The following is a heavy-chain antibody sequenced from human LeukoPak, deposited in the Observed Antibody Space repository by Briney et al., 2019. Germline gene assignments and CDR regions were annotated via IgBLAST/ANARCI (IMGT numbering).Heavy chain of an antibody. D-gene: IGHD2-15*01. Sequence: SETLSLTCAVYGGSSSGYYWSWIRQPPGKGLEWIGEINHSGSTNYNPSVQSRVTISVDTSKNQYSLKLSSVTAADTAVYYCARDKNVGYCSGGSCYDDWYFDLWGRGTLVTVSS. CDR1: GGSSSGYY. V-gene: IGHV4-34*01. J-gene: IGHJ2*01. CDR2: INHSGST. CDR3: ARDKNVGYCSGGSCYDDWYFDL.